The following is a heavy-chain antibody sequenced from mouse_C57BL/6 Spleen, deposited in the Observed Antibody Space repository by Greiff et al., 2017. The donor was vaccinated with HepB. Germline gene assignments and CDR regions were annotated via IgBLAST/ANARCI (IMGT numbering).Heavy chain of an antibody. V-gene: IGHV1-81*01. CDR2: IYPRSGNT. CDR1: GYTFTSYG. Sequence: QVHVKQSGAELARPGASVKLSCKASGYTFTSYGISWVKQRTGQGLEWIGEIYPRSGNTYYNEKFKGKATLTADKSSSTAYMELRSLTSEDSAVYFCASDGDYGSSYGYFDVWGTGTTVTVSS. D-gene: IGHD1-1*01. J-gene: IGHJ1*03. CDR3: ASDGDYGSSYGYFDV.